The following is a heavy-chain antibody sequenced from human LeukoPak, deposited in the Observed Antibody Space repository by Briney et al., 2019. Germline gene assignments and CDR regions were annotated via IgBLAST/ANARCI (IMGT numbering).Heavy chain of an antibody. D-gene: IGHD3-10*01. CDR1: GFTFSSYG. J-gene: IGHJ4*02. Sequence: PGRSLRLSCAASGFTFSSYGMHWVRQAPGKGLEWVAVISYDGSNKYYADSVKGRFTISRDNSKNTLYLQMSSLRAEDTAVYYCAKSEFRLPGNYFDYWGQGTLVTVSS. V-gene: IGHV3-30*18. CDR3: AKSEFRLPGNYFDY. CDR2: ISYDGSNK.